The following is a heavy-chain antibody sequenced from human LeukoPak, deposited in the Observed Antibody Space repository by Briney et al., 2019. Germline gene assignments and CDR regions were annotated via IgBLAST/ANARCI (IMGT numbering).Heavy chain of an antibody. Sequence: PGGSLRLSCAASGFTFNNYAMSWVRQAPGKGLEWVSAISGSDAGTYYADSVKGRFTISRDNSKNTLYLQMSSLRAEDTAVYYCAARRLTVTTEIDYWGQGTLVTVSS. CDR1: GFTFNNYA. V-gene: IGHV3-23*01. J-gene: IGHJ4*02. CDR2: ISGSDAGT. D-gene: IGHD4-17*01. CDR3: AARRLTVTTEIDY.